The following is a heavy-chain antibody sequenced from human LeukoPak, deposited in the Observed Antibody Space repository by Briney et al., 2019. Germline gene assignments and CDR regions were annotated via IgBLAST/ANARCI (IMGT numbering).Heavy chain of an antibody. V-gene: IGHV4-39*07. CDR2: INHSGST. CDR1: GGSVSSGSYY. D-gene: IGHD1-14*01. J-gene: IGHJ5*02. Sequence: SETLSLTCTVSGGSVSSGSYYWSWIRQPPGKGLEWIGEINHSGSTNYNPSLKSRVTISVDTSKNQFSLKLSSVTAADTAVYYCARGRKFSNWFDPWGQGTLVTVSS. CDR3: ARGRKFSNWFDP.